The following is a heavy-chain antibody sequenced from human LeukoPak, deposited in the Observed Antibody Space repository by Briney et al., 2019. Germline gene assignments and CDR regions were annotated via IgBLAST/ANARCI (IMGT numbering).Heavy chain of an antibody. CDR3: TTYYDILTGYYTAPFDY. CDR1: GFTFSSYS. D-gene: IGHD3-9*01. V-gene: IGHV3-21*01. CDR2: ISSSSSYI. J-gene: IGHJ4*02. Sequence: GGSMRLSCAASGFTFSSYSMNWVRQAPGKGLEWVSSISSSSSYIYYADSVKGRFTISRDNAKNSLYLQMNSLRAEDTAVYYCTTYYDILTGYYTAPFDYWGQGTLVTVSS.